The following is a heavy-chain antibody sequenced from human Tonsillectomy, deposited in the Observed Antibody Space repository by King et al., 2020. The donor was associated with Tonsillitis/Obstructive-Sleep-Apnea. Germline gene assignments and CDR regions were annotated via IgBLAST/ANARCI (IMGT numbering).Heavy chain of an antibody. CDR2: IDPSDSYT. Sequence: VQLVESVAEGKKPGESLRISCKDSGYSFTYYWSDWVRQMPGKGLEGVGRIDPSDSYTNYSPSFQGQVTISTDKSISTAYLQWSSLKASDTAMYYCARPNYGSVSNYAFDIWGQGTMVTVSS. V-gene: IGHV5-10-1*01. CDR3: ARPNYGSVSNYAFDI. J-gene: IGHJ3*02. CDR1: GYSFTYYW. D-gene: IGHD3-10*01.